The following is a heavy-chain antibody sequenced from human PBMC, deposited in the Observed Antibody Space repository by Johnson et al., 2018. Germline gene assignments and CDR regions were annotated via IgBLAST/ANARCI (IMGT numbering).Heavy chain of an antibody. CDR2: ITGSGGGT. CDR3: ARAYHSATGDV. Sequence: VQLVQSGGGLVQPGGSLRLSCVGSGFTFSSYDMTWVRQAPGKGPEWVSTITGSGGGTYYADSVKGRFTISRDNSKNTLYLQRNSLRAEDTAVYYCARAYHSATGDVWGKGTTVTVAS. CDR1: GFTFSSYD. D-gene: IGHD4-11*01. V-gene: IGHV3-23*04. J-gene: IGHJ6*04.